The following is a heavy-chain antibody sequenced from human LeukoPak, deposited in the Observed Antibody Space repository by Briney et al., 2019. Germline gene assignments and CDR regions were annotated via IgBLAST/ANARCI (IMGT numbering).Heavy chain of an antibody. V-gene: IGHV3-23*01. Sequence: PGGSLRLSCAASGLTFSGYAMSWVRQAPGEGLEWVSGVSTGGGSTYYADSVKGRFTISRDNSKNTLHLQMNSLRAEDTAIYYCAKQAYDSPRTDFDYWGQGTLVTVSS. CDR3: AKQAYDSPRTDFDY. D-gene: IGHD3-22*01. CDR1: GLTFSGYA. J-gene: IGHJ4*02. CDR2: VSTGGGST.